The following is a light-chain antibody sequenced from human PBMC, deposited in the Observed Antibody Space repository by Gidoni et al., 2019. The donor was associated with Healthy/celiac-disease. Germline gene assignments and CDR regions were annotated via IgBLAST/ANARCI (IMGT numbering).Light chain of an antibody. CDR1: SSNIGAGYD. J-gene: IGLJ2*01. V-gene: IGLV1-40*01. Sequence: QSVLPQPPSVSGPPGQRVTISCTGSSSNIGAGYDVHWYQQLPGTAPKLLIYGNSNRPSGVPDRFSGSKSGTSASLAITGLQAEDEADYYCQSYDSSLSVVVFGGGTKLTVL. CDR2: GNS. CDR3: QSYDSSLSVVV.